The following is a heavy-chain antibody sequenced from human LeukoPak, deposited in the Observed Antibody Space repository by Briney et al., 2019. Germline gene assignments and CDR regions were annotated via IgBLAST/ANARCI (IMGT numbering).Heavy chain of an antibody. Sequence: PGGSLRLSCAASGFTVSSNYMSWVRQAPGKGLEWVSVIYSGGSTYYADSVKGRFTISRHNSKNTLYLQMNSLRAEDTAVYYCARVGVGYYDSSGDYDAFDIWAKGQWSPSLQ. J-gene: IGHJ3*02. CDR2: IYSGGST. CDR3: ARVGVGYYDSSGDYDAFDI. D-gene: IGHD3-22*01. V-gene: IGHV3-53*04. CDR1: GFTVSSNY.